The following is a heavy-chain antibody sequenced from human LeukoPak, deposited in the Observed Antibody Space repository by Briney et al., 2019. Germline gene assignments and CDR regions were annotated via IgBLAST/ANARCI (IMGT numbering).Heavy chain of an antibody. D-gene: IGHD6-13*01. Sequence: ASVKVSCKASGYTFTSYDINWVRQATGQGLEWMGWMNPNSGNTGYAQKFQGRVTMTRNTSISTAYMELSSLRSENTAVYYCARGGTWYSSSWYRYYYYGMDVWGQGTTVTVSS. CDR2: MNPNSGNT. V-gene: IGHV1-8*01. CDR1: GYTFTSYD. J-gene: IGHJ6*02. CDR3: ARGGTWYSSSWYRYYYYGMDV.